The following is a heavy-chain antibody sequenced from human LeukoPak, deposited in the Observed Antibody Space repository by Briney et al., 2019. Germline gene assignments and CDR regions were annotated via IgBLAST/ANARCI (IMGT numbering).Heavy chain of an antibody. CDR3: ARGRGAARRNWFDP. J-gene: IGHJ5*02. CDR2: MNPNSGNT. CDR1: GYTFTSYD. V-gene: IGHV1-8*01. D-gene: IGHD6-6*01. Sequence: ASVKLSCKASGYTFTSYDINWVRHPTGQGLEWMGWMNPNSGNTGYAQRFQGRVTMTRNTSRSTAYMELSSLRSEDTAVYYCARGRGAARRNWFDPWGQGTLVTVSS.